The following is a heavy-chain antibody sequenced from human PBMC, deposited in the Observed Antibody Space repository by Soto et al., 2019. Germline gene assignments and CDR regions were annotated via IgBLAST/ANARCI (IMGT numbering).Heavy chain of an antibody. CDR3: AHRMGKYGSWNGGYFDY. CDR2: IYWDNDR. J-gene: IGHJ4*02. V-gene: IGHV2-5*02. D-gene: IGHD3-3*01. CDR1: GFSLSTSGVG. Sequence: SGPTLVHPTQTLTLTCTFSGFSLSTSGVGVGWIRQPPGKALEWLAVIYWDNDRRYSPSLKSRLVITKDTSKNQVVLTMTNMDPVDTATYYCAHRMGKYGSWNGGYFDYWGQGTLVTVSS.